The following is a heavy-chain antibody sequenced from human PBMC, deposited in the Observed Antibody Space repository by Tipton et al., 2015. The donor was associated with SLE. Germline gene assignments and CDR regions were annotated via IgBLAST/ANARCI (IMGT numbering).Heavy chain of an antibody. V-gene: IGHV4-34*01. D-gene: IGHD3-22*01. CDR2: INHSGST. J-gene: IGHJ4*02. Sequence: GLVKPSETLSLTCAVYGGSFSGYYWSWIRQPPGKGLEWIGEINHSGSTNYNPSLKSRVTISVDTSKNQFSLKLSSVTAADTAVYYCARGPDSSGYYYLGYFDYWGQGTLVTVSS. CDR1: GGSFSGYY. CDR3: ARGPDSSGYYYLGYFDY.